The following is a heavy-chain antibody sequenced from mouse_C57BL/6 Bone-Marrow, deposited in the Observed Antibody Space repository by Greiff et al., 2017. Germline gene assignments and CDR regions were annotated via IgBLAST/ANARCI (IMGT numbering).Heavy chain of an antibody. CDR1: GYTFTSYG. CDR3: ATPYYGSSLFAMDY. V-gene: IGHV1-81*01. CDR2: IYPRSGNT. D-gene: IGHD1-1*01. Sequence: QVQLKQSGAELARPGASVKLSCKASGYTFTSYGISWVKQRTGQGLEWIGEIYPRSGNTYYNEKFKGKATLTADKSSSTAYMELRSLTSEDSAVYFCATPYYGSSLFAMDYWGQGTSVTVSS. J-gene: IGHJ4*01.